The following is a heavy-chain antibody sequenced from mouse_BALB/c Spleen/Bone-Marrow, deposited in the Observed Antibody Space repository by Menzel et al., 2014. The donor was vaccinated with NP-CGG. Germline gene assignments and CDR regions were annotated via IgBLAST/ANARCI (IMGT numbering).Heavy chain of an antibody. Sequence: EVQLQQSGPELVKPGASMKISCKASGYSFTGYTINWVKQSRGKNLEWIGLINPYNDVTIYNQKFKGKATLTVDKSSSTAYMELLSLTSEDSAVYYCATLYDSYAMDYWGQGTSVTVSS. J-gene: IGHJ4*01. V-gene: IGHV1-18*01. CDR2: INPYNDVT. CDR3: ATLYDSYAMDY. D-gene: IGHD1-1*01. CDR1: GYSFTGYT.